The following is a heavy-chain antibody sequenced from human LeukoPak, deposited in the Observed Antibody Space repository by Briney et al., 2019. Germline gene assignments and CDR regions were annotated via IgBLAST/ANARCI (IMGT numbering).Heavy chain of an antibody. Sequence: ASVKVSCKASGYTFTDYYIHWVRQAPGQGLEWMAWMNPKRGDTSYAQKFQGRVTMTRDTSISTAYMELSRLRFDDTAVYYCARTPMGIAVAGTYFQHWGQGTLVTVSS. CDR1: GYTFTDYY. V-gene: IGHV1-2*02. CDR2: MNPKRGDT. D-gene: IGHD6-19*01. J-gene: IGHJ1*01. CDR3: ARTPMGIAVAGTYFQH.